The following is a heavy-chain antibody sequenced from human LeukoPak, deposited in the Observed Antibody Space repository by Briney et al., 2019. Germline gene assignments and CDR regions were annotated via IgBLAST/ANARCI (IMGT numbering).Heavy chain of an antibody. V-gene: IGHV1-2*04. Sequence: ASVKVSCKASGYTFTGYYMHWVRQAPGQGLEWMGWIHPNSGGTNYAQKFQAWVTMTRDTSISTAYMELSSLRSEDTAVYYCATVTNGQVRGFDPWGQGTLVTVSS. D-gene: IGHD2-8*01. CDR3: ATVTNGQVRGFDP. CDR2: IHPNSGGT. J-gene: IGHJ5*02. CDR1: GYTFTGYY.